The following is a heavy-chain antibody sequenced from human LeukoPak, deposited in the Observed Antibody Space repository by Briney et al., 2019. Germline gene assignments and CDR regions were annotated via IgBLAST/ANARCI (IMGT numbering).Heavy chain of an antibody. CDR1: GFTFSNSA. Sequence: GGSLRLSCAASGFTFSNSAMTWVRQAPGKGLEWVSVFYTGGDKYYAAFVKGRFTISRDNSNNMVFLQMNSLTVEDTALYYCAGGQMFTSGGFDNWGQGTLVTVSS. V-gene: IGHV3-53*01. CDR3: AGGQMFTSGGFDN. CDR2: FYTGGDK. J-gene: IGHJ4*02. D-gene: IGHD6-19*01.